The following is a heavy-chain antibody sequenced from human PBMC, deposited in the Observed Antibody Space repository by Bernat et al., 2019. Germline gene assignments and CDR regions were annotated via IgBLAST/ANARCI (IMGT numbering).Heavy chain of an antibody. J-gene: IGHJ4*02. CDR3: AKSGALFWILVGAPFDY. D-gene: IGHD1-26*01. CDR1: GFTFSSYG. CDR2: ISYDGSNK. Sequence: QVQLVESGGGVVQPGRSLRLSCAASGFTFSSYGMHWVRQAPGKGLEWVAVISYDGSNKYYADSVKGRFTISRDNFKNTLYLQMNSLRAEDTAVYYCAKSGALFWILVGAPFDYWGQGTLVTVSS. V-gene: IGHV3-30*18.